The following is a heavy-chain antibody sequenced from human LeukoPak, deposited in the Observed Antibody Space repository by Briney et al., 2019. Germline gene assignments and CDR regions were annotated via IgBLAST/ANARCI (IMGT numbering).Heavy chain of an antibody. CDR1: GYTFTSYY. Sequence: GASVKVSCKASGYTFTSYYMHWVRQAPGQGLEWMGWINPNSGGTNYAQKFQGRVTMTRDTSISTAYMELSRLRSDDTAVYYCAREQYGITMVRGVIADFQHWGQGTLVTVSS. CDR3: AREQYGITMVRGVIADFQH. V-gene: IGHV1-2*02. J-gene: IGHJ1*01. CDR2: INPNSGGT. D-gene: IGHD3-10*01.